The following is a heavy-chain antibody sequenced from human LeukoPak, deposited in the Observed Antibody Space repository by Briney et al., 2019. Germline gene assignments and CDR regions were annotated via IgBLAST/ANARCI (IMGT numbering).Heavy chain of an antibody. CDR3: ASYSGYDDFDY. D-gene: IGHD5-12*01. CDR1: ENTFTNYY. J-gene: IGHJ4*02. CDR2: INPNSGGT. Sequence: ASVKVSCKASENTFTNYYMHWVRQAPGQGLEWMGWINPNSGGTNYAQKFQGRVTMTRDTSISTAYMELSRLRSDDTAVYYCASYSGYDDFDYWGQGTLVTVSS. V-gene: IGHV1-2*02.